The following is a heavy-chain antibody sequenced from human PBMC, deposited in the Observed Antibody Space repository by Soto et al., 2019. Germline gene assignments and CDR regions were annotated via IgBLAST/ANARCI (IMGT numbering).Heavy chain of an antibody. CDR2: IYPGDSGT. V-gene: IGHV5-51*01. CDR1: GYSFTSYW. CDR3: ARRGYDEYYYYYGMDV. J-gene: IGHJ6*02. D-gene: IGHD3-3*01. Sequence: PGDSLKISCKGSGYSFTSYWIGWVRQMPGKGLEWMGIIYPGDSGTRYSPSFQGQVTISADKSISTAYLQWSSLKASDTAMYYCARRGYDEYYYYYGMDVWGQGTTVTVSS.